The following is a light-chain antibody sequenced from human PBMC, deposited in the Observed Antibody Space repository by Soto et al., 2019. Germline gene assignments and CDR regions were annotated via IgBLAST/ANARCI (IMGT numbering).Light chain of an antibody. CDR2: DAS. J-gene: IGKJ5*01. CDR3: QRRSNWIT. V-gene: IGKV3-11*01. Sequence: EIVLTQSPATLSLSPGERATLSCRASQSVSTYLGWYQQKPGQAPRLLIYDASNRATGIPARFSGSGSGTDFTLTISSLEPEYFAVYYCQRRSNWITFGQGTRLEIK. CDR1: QSVSTY.